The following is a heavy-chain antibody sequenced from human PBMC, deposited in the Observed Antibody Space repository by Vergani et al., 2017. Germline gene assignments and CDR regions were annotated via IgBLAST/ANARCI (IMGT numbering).Heavy chain of an antibody. Sequence: EVQLVESGGGLVQPGGSLRLSCAASGFTFSSYWMHWVRQAPGKGLVWVSRINSDGSSTSYAASVKGRFTISRDNDKNTLYLQMNSLRAEDTAVYYCAREKEWELRGFDYWGQGTLVTVSS. CDR2: INSDGSST. V-gene: IGHV3-74*01. CDR1: GFTFSSYW. CDR3: AREKEWELRGFDY. J-gene: IGHJ4*02. D-gene: IGHD1-26*01.